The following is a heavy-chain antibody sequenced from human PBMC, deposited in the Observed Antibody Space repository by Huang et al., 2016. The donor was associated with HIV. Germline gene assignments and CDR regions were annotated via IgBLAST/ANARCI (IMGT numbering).Heavy chain of an antibody. CDR2: LSGNGGRT. Sequence: EVSGFTFSNYAMNWVRQAPGKGLEWVSTLSGNGGRTYYADSVKGRFTISRDNSKNTLYLQMNSLRAEDTAVYYCAKGGLPTVYYYYYHAMDVWGQGTTVTVSS. V-gene: IGHV3-23*01. J-gene: IGHJ6*02. D-gene: IGHD1-1*01. CDR3: AKGGLPTVYYYYYHAMDV. CDR1: GFTFSNYA.